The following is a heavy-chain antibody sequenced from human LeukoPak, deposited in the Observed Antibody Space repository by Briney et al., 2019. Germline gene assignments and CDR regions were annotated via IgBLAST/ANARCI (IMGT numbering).Heavy chain of an antibody. CDR1: RFSFSDCW. D-gene: IGHD5-18*01. CDR2: IKRDGSEK. J-gene: IGHJ4*02. CDR3: ARVDDGYSYGYVNY. Sequence: GGSLRLSCAASRFSFSDCWMSWVRQVPGKGLEWVANIKRDGSEKYYVDSVKGRFTISRDNAKNSLYLQMNSLRAEDTAVYYCARVDDGYSYGYVNYWGQGTLVTVSS. V-gene: IGHV3-7*01.